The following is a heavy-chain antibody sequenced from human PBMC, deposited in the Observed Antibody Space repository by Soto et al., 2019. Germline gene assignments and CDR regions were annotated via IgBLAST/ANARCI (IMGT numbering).Heavy chain of an antibody. Sequence: EVQLLESGGGLVQPGGSLRLSCAASGFTLSTYAMTWVRQPPGKGLAGVSGISVSGGSTYYADSVKGRFTISRDNSKNTLYLQMNSLRAEDTAVYYCASNTRYDPPDYWGQGTLVTVSS. V-gene: IGHV3-23*01. CDR1: GFTLSTYA. J-gene: IGHJ4*02. D-gene: IGHD3-16*01. CDR2: ISVSGGST. CDR3: ASNTRYDPPDY.